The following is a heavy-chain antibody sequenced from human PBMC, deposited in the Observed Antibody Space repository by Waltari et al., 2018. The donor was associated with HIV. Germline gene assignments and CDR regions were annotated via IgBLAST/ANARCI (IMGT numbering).Heavy chain of an antibody. CDR3: ARGPRSGDTYG. J-gene: IGHJ4*02. Sequence: QVQLQESGPGLVKPSETLSLTCTVSGGSVSSGSYYWSWIRQPPGKGLEWIGYIYYSGRTNCNPSLKRRVTISVDTSQNQFSLKLSSVTAADTAVYYCARGPRSGDTYGWGQGTLVTVSS. D-gene: IGHD5-18*01. CDR2: IYYSGRT. CDR1: GGSVSSGSYY. V-gene: IGHV4-61*01.